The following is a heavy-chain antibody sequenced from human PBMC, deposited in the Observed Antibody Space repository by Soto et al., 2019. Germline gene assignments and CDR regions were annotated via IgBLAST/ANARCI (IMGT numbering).Heavy chain of an antibody. D-gene: IGHD3-3*01. Sequence: PSETLSLTCTVSGGSISSYYWSWIRQPAGKGLEWIGRIYTSGSTNYNPSLKSRVTMSVDTSKNQFSLKLSSVTAADTAVYYCARVTYYDFWSGFIFDYWGQGTLVTVS. V-gene: IGHV4-4*07. CDR1: GGSISSYY. CDR3: ARVTYYDFWSGFIFDY. J-gene: IGHJ4*02. CDR2: IYTSGST.